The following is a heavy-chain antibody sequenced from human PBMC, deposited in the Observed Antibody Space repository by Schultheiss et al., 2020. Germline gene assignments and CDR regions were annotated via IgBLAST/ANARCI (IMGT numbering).Heavy chain of an antibody. J-gene: IGHJ6*02. V-gene: IGHV4-59*01. CDR3: ARNRATYYYYYGMDV. D-gene: IGHD1-26*01. Sequence: SETLSLTCTVSGGSISSYYWSWIRQPPGKGLEWIGYIYYSGSTNYNPSLKSRVTISVDTSKNQFSLKLSSVTAADTAVYYCARNRATYYYYYGMDVWGQGTTVTLSS. CDR1: GGSISSYY. CDR2: IYYSGST.